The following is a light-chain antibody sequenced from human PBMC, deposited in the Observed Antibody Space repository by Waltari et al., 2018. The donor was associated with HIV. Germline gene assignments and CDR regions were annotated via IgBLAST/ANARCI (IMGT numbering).Light chain of an antibody. J-gene: IGLJ3*02. V-gene: IGLV10-54*01. Sequence: LTCTGNSNNVGYQGAAWLQQHQGHPPKLLSYRNNNRPSGISERLSASRSGNTASLTITGLQPEDEADYYCSAWDSSLSAWVFGGGTKLTVL. CDR2: RNN. CDR1: SNNVGYQG. CDR3: SAWDSSLSAWV.